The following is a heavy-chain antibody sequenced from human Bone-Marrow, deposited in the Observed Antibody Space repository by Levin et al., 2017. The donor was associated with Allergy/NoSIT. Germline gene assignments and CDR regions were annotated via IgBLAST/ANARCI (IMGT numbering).Heavy chain of an antibody. CDR1: GDSITSGNYY. Sequence: SQTLSLTCAVSGDSITSGNYYWPWIRQPPGKGLEWIGYIYYSGTTYYTPSLKSRVAMSVDTSKNQFSLNLTSVTAADTAVYYCARERDGFFDYWGQGSLVTVSS. J-gene: IGHJ4*02. D-gene: IGHD5-24*01. CDR2: IYYSGTT. V-gene: IGHV4-30-4*01. CDR3: ARERDGFFDY.